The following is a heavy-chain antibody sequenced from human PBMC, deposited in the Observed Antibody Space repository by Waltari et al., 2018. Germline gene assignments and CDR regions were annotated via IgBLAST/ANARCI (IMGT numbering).Heavy chain of an antibody. V-gene: IGHV3-30*18. D-gene: IGHD6-19*01. J-gene: IGHJ4*02. CDR2: IGNDGSKK. Sequence: QVQLVESGGGVVQPGRSLRLSCAAYGFTFTSYGMHWVRQAPGKGLEWVAVIGNDGSKKYYADSVKGRFTISRDNSKNTLYLHMNNLRAEDTAVYYCAKAVAGSSGWQDYWGQGTLVTVSS. CDR3: AKAVAGSSGWQDY. CDR1: GFTFTSYG.